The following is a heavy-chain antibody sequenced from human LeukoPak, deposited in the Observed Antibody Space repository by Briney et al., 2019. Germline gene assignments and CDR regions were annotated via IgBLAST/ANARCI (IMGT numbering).Heavy chain of an antibody. Sequence: GGSLRLSCAASGFTVSSNYMSWVRQAPGKGLEWLSYISSTSGFTNYADSVKGRFTISRDNAKNSLYLQMNSLRGDDTAVYYCARGVYYFDYWGQGTLVTVSS. CDR2: ISSTSGFT. V-gene: IGHV3-11*05. CDR3: ARGVYYFDY. CDR1: GFTVSSNY. J-gene: IGHJ4*02.